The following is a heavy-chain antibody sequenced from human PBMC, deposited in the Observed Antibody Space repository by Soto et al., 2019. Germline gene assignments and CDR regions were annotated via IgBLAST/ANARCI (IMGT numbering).Heavy chain of an antibody. CDR3: ARGGHYDFWSGSYFYGMDV. V-gene: IGHV4-30-2*01. D-gene: IGHD3-3*01. CDR2: IYHSGST. J-gene: IGHJ6*02. CDR1: GGSISSGGYS. Sequence: SETLSLTCAVSGGSISSGGYSWSWIRQPPGKGLEWIGYIYHSGSTYYNPSLKSRVTISVDTSKNQFSLKLSSVTAADTAVYYCARGGHYDFWSGSYFYGMDVWGQGTTVTVSS.